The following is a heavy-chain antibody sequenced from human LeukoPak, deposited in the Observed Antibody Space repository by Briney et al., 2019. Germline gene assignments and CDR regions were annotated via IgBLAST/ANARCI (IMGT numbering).Heavy chain of an antibody. CDR1: GGSFSKYY. V-gene: IGHV4-34*01. J-gene: IGHJ6*02. CDR3: AKGRGYSNGWGSYYYGMDV. D-gene: IGHD6-19*01. CDR2: INQSGST. Sequence: IPSETLSLTCAVYGGSFSKYYWSWIRQPPGKGLEWIGEINQSGSTNHSPSLKSRVTISLDTSKNQFSLKLNSVTAADTAVYYCAKGRGYSNGWGSYYYGMDVWGQGTTVAVSS.